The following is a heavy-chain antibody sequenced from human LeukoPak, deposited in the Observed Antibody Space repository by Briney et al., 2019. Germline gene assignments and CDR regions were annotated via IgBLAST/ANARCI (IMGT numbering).Heavy chain of an antibody. D-gene: IGHD3-3*01. CDR3: AKGPNFYSWRALDY. V-gene: IGHV3-23*01. Sequence: GGSLTLSCAASDSSFRSHDMSWVRQTSEKGLEWVSSIAADDASFYADSVRGRFTISRDKSQNILYLQMKSLRADDTAIYYCAKGPNFYSWRALDYWGQGSLVTVSS. CDR1: DSSFRSHD. CDR2: IAADDAS. J-gene: IGHJ4*02.